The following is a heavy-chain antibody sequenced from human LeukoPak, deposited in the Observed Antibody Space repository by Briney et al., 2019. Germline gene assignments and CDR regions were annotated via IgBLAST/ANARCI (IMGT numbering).Heavy chain of an antibody. CDR1: GYSISDGYH. CDR2: VHRSGRT. V-gene: IGHV4-38-2*01. CDR3: ARGGLYTSTWFDS. D-gene: IGHD2-2*02. Sequence: SETLSLTCGVSGYSISDGYHWGWIRQTPVKGLEWVGSVHRSGRTYYNPSLKSRVIISADTSENQFSLRVTSVTAADTAVYYCARGGLYTSTWFDSWGPGLLVTVTS. J-gene: IGHJ5*01.